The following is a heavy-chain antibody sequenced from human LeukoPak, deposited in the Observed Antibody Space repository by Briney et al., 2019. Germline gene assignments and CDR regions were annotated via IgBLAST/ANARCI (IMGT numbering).Heavy chain of an antibody. D-gene: IGHD3-10*01. V-gene: IGHV1-69*06. J-gene: IGHJ4*02. CDR3: ARDEPGVTMVRGVT. CDR2: IIPIFGTA. CDR1: GGTFSSYA. Sequence: ASVKVSCKASGGTFSSYAISWVRQAPGQGLEWMGGIIPIFGTANYAQKFQGRVTITADKSTSTAYMELSSLRSEDTAVYYCARDEPGVTMVRGVTWGQGTLVTVSS.